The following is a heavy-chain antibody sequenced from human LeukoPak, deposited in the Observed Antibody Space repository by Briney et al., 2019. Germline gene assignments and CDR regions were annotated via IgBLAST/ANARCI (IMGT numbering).Heavy chain of an antibody. D-gene: IGHD3-10*01. Sequence: GGSLRLSCAASGFTFSDYYMSWIRQAPGKGLEWVSYISSSGSTIYYADSVKGRFTISRDNAKNSLYLQMNSLRAEDTAVYHCARDYYYGSGTRWSAFDIWGQGTMVTVSS. CDR2: ISSSGSTI. CDR1: GFTFSDYY. CDR3: ARDYYYGSGTRWSAFDI. V-gene: IGHV3-11*01. J-gene: IGHJ3*02.